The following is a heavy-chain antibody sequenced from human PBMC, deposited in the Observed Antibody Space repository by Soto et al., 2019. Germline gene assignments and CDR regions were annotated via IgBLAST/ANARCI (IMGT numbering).Heavy chain of an antibody. CDR2: VYYSGST. CDR1: GGSIIRGDYF. Sequence: SETLSPPCTVSGGSIIRGDYFWRCIRHPPGYGLEWIGYVYYSGSTYSNPSLKSLVAISRDTSKNQFSLHLCSVTAADTAVYYCARAVRTTVYYYYYGMDVWGQGTTVTVSS. CDR3: ARAVRTTVYYYYYGMDV. J-gene: IGHJ6*02. V-gene: IGHV4-30-4*01. D-gene: IGHD1-1*01.